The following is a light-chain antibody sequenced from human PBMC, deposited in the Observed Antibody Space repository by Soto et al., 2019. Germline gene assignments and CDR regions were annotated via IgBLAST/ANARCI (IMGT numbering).Light chain of an antibody. V-gene: IGLV2-14*01. Sequence: QSVLTQPASVSGSPGQSITISCTGTSSDVGGYNYVSWYQQHPGKAPKLMNYEVSNRPSGVSNRFSGSKSGNTAYLTISGLQAEDEADYYCSSYTSSSTPYVFGTGTKLT. CDR3: SSYTSSSTPYV. CDR1: SSDVGGYNY. J-gene: IGLJ1*01. CDR2: EVS.